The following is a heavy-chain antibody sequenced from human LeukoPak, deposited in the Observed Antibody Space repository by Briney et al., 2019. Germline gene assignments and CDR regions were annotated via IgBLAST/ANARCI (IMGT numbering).Heavy chain of an antibody. D-gene: IGHD6-19*01. V-gene: IGHV3-33*01. J-gene: IGHJ6*02. CDR1: GFTFSTYG. CDR3: ARVRTVAHGMDV. Sequence: GGSLRLSCSASGFTFSTYGMHWVRQAPGKGLEWVAVIWFDGTNKYYVDSVKGRFTISRDNSKNTLYLQMNSLRAEDTAVYYCARVRTVAHGMDVWGQGTTVTVSS. CDR2: IWFDGTNK.